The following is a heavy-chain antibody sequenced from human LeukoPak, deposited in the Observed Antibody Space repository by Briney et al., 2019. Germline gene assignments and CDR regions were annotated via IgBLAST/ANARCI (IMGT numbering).Heavy chain of an antibody. Sequence: GGXXXXSXAAXGXTFXDYYMSWIRQAPGKGLEWVSYISSSGSTIYYADSVKGRLTISRDNAKNSLYLQMNSLRAEDTAVYYCARVVQYYSNYHMSADYYYYYYMDVWGKGTTVTVSS. V-gene: IGHV3-11*01. CDR2: ISSSGSTI. D-gene: IGHD4-11*01. CDR1: GXTFXDYY. CDR3: ARVVQYYSNYHMSADYYYYYYMDV. J-gene: IGHJ6*03.